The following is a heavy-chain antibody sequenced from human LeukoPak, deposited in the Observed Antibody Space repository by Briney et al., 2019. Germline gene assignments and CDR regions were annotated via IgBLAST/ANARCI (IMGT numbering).Heavy chain of an antibody. J-gene: IGHJ4*02. CDR3: ARERQQLVQGLVDY. CDR1: GYTFTSYG. D-gene: IGHD6-13*01. Sequence: ASVKASCKASGYTFTSYGISWVRQAPGQGLEWMGWISAYNGNTNYAQKLQGRVTMTTDTSTSTAYMELRSLRSDDTAVYYCARERQQLVQGLVDYWGQGTLVTVSS. CDR2: ISAYNGNT. V-gene: IGHV1-18*01.